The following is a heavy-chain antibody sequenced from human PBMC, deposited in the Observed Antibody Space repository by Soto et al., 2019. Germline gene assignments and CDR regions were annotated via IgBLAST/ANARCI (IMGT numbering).Heavy chain of an antibody. V-gene: IGHV3-53*01. CDR2: IYSGGYT. D-gene: IGHD3-10*01. Sequence: EVQLVESGGGLIQPGGSLRLSCAVSGFTVSNNYMSWVRQAPGKGLEGVSVIYSGGYTAYGDSVKGRFTISRDNSKNTFFIKNESPRPAATAVFSCATQPGGGGYWGQGTLVTVSS. J-gene: IGHJ4*02. CDR3: ATQPGGGGY. CDR1: GFTVSNNY.